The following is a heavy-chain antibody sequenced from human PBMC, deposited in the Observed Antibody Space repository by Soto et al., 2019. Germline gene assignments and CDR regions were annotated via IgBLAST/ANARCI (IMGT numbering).Heavy chain of an antibody. J-gene: IGHJ3*02. V-gene: IGHV3-33*01. CDR2: IWYDGSKK. CDR3: ARDSSGYYGVFDI. CDR1: GFTFSSYG. Sequence: QVQLVESGGGVVQPGRSLRLSCAASGFTFSSYGMYWVRQAPGKGLEWVAVIWYDGSKKYYADSVKGRFTISRDNSKTTLYLQMNSLRAEDTAVYYCARDSSGYYGVFDIWGQGTMVTVSS. D-gene: IGHD3-22*01.